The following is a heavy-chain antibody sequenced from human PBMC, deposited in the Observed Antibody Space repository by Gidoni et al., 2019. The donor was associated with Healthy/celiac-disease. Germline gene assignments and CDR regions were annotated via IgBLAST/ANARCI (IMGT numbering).Heavy chain of an antibody. J-gene: IGHJ4*02. D-gene: IGHD3-10*01. CDR2: SYYSGGT. V-gene: IGHV4-31*03. Sequence: QVQLQESGPGLVKPSQTLSPTCTVSGGSIRSGGYYWSWIRQNPGKGLEWIGYSYYSGGTYYNPSLKSRVTISVDTFKNQFSLKLSSVTAADTAVYYCARLVTMVRGAVDYWGQGTLVTVSS. CDR3: ARLVTMVRGAVDY. CDR1: GGSIRSGGYY.